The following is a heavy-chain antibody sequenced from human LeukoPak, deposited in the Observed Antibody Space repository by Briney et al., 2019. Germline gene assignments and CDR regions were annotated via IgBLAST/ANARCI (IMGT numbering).Heavy chain of an antibody. J-gene: IGHJ6*03. CDR2: ISAYNGNT. D-gene: IGHD3-22*01. V-gene: IGHV1-18*01. Sequence: ASVKVSCKASGYTFTSYGISWVRQTPGQGLEWMGWISAYNGNTNYAQKLQGRVTMTTDTSTSTAYMELRSLRSDDTAVYYCARAWSPPGSPGGYWSNYYYYYMDVWGKGTTVTVSS. CDR3: ARAWSPPGSPGGYWSNYYYYYMDV. CDR1: GYTFTSYG.